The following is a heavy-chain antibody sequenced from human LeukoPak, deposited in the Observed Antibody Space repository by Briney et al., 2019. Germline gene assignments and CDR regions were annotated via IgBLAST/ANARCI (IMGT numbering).Heavy chain of an antibody. J-gene: IGHJ4*02. CDR1: EFTFNNYW. CDR2: IKNDGKIT. D-gene: IGHD3-16*02. V-gene: IGHV3-74*01. Sequence: GGSLRLSCAASEFTFNNYWMHWVRQAPGKGLVWVSRIKNDGKITTYADSVKGRFTTSRDNAKNTFYLQMNSLRVEDTAVYYCARGLSSSYSDYWGQGTLVTVSS. CDR3: ARGLSSSYSDY.